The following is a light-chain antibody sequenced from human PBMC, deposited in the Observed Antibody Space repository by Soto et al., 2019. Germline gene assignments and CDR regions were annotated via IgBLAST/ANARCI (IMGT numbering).Light chain of an antibody. CDR3: QQYSSLWT. Sequence: EIVLTQSPATLSVSAGETVTLSCRASQSIRTNVAWYQQIPGQSPRLLVYGASTRATGVPARFSGSGSGTDFTLSISRLEPEDFAVYYCQQYSSLWTFGQGTKVDIK. CDR1: QSIRTN. J-gene: IGKJ1*01. V-gene: IGKV3-15*01. CDR2: GAS.